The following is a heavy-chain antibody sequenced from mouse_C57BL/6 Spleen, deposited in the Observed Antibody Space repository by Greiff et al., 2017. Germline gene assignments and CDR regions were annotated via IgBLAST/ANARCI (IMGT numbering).Heavy chain of an antibody. CDR3: ARHYDALFAY. V-gene: IGHV5-6*01. Sequence: EVQLVESGGDLVKPGGSLKLSCAASGFTFSSYGMSWVRQTPDKRLEWVATISSGGSYTYYPDSVKGRFTISRDNAKNTLYLQMSSLKSEDTAMYYCARHYDALFAYWGQGTLVTVSA. D-gene: IGHD2-12*01. CDR1: GFTFSSYG. CDR2: ISSGGSYT. J-gene: IGHJ3*01.